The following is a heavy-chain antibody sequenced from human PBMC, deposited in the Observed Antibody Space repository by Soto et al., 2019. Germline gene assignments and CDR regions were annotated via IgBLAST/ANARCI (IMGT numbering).Heavy chain of an antibody. V-gene: IGHV3-23*01. Sequence: GESLKISCAASGFTFSSHAMSWVRQAPGKGLEWVSGLSGSGGSTFYADSVKGRFTISRDNSKNTLYLHMNSLRAEDTAVYYCARRPWGSGWCYFDHWGQGTLVTVSS. CDR1: GFTFSSHA. D-gene: IGHD6-19*01. CDR2: LSGSGGST. CDR3: ARRPWGSGWCYFDH. J-gene: IGHJ4*02.